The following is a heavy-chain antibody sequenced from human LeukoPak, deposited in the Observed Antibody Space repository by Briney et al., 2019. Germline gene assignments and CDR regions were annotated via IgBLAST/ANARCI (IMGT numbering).Heavy chain of an antibody. V-gene: IGHV4-4*07. CDR3: ARDQTPYSSGWCFDY. CDR2: IYTSGST. CDR1: GCTISRYY. J-gene: IGHJ4*02. Sequence: SETLSLTCTVSGCTISRYYWSWIRQPAGKGLEWIGRIYTSGSTNYNPSLKSRVTMSVDTSKNQFSLKLSSVTAADTAVYYCARDQTPYSSGWCFDYWGQGTLVTVSS. D-gene: IGHD6-19*01.